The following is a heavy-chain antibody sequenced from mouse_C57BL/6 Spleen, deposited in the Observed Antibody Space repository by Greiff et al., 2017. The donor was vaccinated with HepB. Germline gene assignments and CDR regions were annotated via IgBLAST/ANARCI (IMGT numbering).Heavy chain of an antibody. V-gene: IGHV1-64*01. D-gene: IGHD2-4*01. CDR2: IHPNSGST. J-gene: IGHJ3*01. CDR1: GYTFTSYW. CDR3: AMRGYDYDRGFAY. Sequence: VQLQQSGAELVKPGASVKLSCKASGYTFTSYWMHWVKQRPGQGLEWIGMIHPNSGSTNYNEKFKSKATLTVDKSASTADMQLSSLTSEDCAVYYCAMRGYDYDRGFAYWGQGTLVTVSA.